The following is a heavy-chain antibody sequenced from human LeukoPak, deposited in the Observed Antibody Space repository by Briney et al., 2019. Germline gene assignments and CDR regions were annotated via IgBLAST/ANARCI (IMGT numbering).Heavy chain of an antibody. J-gene: IGHJ4*02. D-gene: IGHD3-22*01. Sequence: GGSLRLSCAASGFTFSSYSMNWVRQAPGKGLVWVSRINSDGSSTSYADSVKGRFTISRDNAKNTLYLQMNSLRAEDTAVYYCARTYDSSGYYYDGYWGQGTLVTVSS. CDR3: ARTYDSSGYYYDGY. CDR2: INSDGSST. CDR1: GFTFSSYS. V-gene: IGHV3-74*01.